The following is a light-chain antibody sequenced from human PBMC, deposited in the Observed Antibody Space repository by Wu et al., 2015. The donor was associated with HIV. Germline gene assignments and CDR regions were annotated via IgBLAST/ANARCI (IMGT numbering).Light chain of an antibody. CDR1: QSVTNN. Sequence: EIVLTQSPGTLSCXXGERATLSCRASQSVTNNLAWYQLKAGQAPRLLIYGASTRATGIPVRFSGSGSGTEFTLTISNMQSEDLAVYYCQQYNNWRPVTFGQGTKVEI. V-gene: IGKV3-15*01. CDR2: GAS. J-gene: IGKJ1*01. CDR3: QQYNNWRPVT.